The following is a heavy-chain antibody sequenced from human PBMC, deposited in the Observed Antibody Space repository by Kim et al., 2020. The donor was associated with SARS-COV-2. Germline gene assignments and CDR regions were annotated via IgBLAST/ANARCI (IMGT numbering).Heavy chain of an antibody. CDR2: IYYSGST. J-gene: IGHJ4*02. CDR3: ARGARSYDFWSGSQLEPFDY. V-gene: IGHV4-39*07. Sequence: SETLSLTCTVSGGSISSSSYYWGWIRQPPGKGLEWIGSIYYSGSTYYNPSLKSRVTISVDTSKNQFSLKLSSVTAADTAVYYCARGARSYDFWSGSQLEPFDYWGQGTLVTVSS. CDR1: GGSISSSSYY. D-gene: IGHD3-3*01.